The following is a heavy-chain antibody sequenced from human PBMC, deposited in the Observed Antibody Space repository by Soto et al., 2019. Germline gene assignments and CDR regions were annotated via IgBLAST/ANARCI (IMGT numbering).Heavy chain of an antibody. J-gene: IGHJ6*02. V-gene: IGHV4-39*01. CDR1: GGSISTSSYY. Sequence: NPSETLSLTCTVSGGSISTSSYYWGWIRQPPGKGLEWIGSIYYTGSTHYNPSLKSRVAISVDRSKNQFSLKLNSVTAADTAVYYCARPHSYLSYGMDVWGQGSTVTVSS. CDR3: ARPHSYLSYGMDV. CDR2: IYYTGST.